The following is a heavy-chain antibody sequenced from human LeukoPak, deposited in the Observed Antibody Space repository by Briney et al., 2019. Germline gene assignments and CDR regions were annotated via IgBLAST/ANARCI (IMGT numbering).Heavy chain of an antibody. D-gene: IGHD3-3*01. CDR1: GGSISSGSYY. Sequence: SQTLSLTCTVSGGSISSGSYYWSWIRQPAGKGLEWIGRIYTSGSTNYNPSLKSRVTISVDTSKNQFSLKLSSVTAADTAVYYCARDGGNDFWSGYWGQTSVPGDAFDIWGQGTMVTVSS. CDR2: IYTSGST. CDR3: ARDGGNDFWSGYWGQTSVPGDAFDI. V-gene: IGHV4-61*02. J-gene: IGHJ3*02.